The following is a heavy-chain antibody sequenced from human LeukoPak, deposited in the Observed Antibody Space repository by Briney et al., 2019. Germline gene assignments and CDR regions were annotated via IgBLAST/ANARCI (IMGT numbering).Heavy chain of an antibody. CDR2: IYSGGST. CDR1: GFTFSTFS. V-gene: IGHV3-53*01. J-gene: IGHJ5*02. CDR3: ARGPVYSSSWNWFDP. Sequence: PGGSLRLSCAASGFTFSTFSMNWVRQAPGKGLEWVSVIYSGGSTYYADSVKGRFTISRDNSKNTLYLQMNSLRAEDTAVYYCARGPVYSSSWNWFDPWGQGTLVTVSS. D-gene: IGHD6-13*01.